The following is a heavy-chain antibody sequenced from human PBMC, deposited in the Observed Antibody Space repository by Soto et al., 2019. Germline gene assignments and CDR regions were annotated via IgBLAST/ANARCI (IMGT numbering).Heavy chain of an antibody. J-gene: IGHJ4*02. V-gene: IGHV4-30-2*01. CDR1: GDSISSGDYS. D-gene: IGHD4-17*01. CDR2: IYDSGST. Sequence: QLQLQESGSGLVKPSQTLSLTCAVSGDSISSGDYSWSWIRQPPGKGLECIGYIYDSGSTYYNPSLKSRVTISLDRSKNQFSLKLSSVTAADTAVYYCARGRTTFTYAFDYWGQGTLVTVSS. CDR3: ARGRTTFTYAFDY.